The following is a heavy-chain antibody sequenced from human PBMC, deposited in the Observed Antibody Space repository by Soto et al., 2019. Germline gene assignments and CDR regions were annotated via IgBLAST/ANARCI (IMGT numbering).Heavy chain of an antibody. V-gene: IGHV3-7*01. CDR2: IKEDGSEE. CDR1: GFTFNNYW. CDR3: ARLPVRGITGYYMDV. D-gene: IGHD3-10*01. J-gene: IGHJ6*03. Sequence: GGSLRLSCAASGFTFNNYWMTWVRQAPGKGLEWVANIKEDGSEEYYVDSVKGRFTISRDNAKNSLYLQMNSLRAEDTAVYYCARLPVRGITGYYMDVWGKGTTVTVSS.